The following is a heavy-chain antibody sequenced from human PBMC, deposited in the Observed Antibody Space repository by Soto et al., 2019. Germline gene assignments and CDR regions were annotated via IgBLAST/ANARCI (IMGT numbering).Heavy chain of an antibody. J-gene: IGHJ4*02. D-gene: IGHD1-26*01. V-gene: IGHV1-69*01. CDR2: ISPIFGTP. Sequence: QVQLVQSGAEVKKPGSSVTVSCKASGGTFSSYTISWVRQAPGQRREWMAGISPIFGTPIYAHNFQDRVTITAEYSTLTAYMEMTRLTTEDTDVYYCARVVVGSRLSLDYWGPGTLVNISS. CDR3: ARVVVGSRLSLDY. CDR1: GGTFSSYT.